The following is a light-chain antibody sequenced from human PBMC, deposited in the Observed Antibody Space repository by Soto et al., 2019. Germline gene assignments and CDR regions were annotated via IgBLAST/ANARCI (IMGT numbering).Light chain of an antibody. J-gene: IGLJ2*01. CDR3: QSYDSSLSGYVV. Sequence: QSVLTQPPSVSGAPGQRVTISCTGSSSNIGAGYDVHWYQQLPGTAPKLLIYGNSNRPSGVPDRFSGSKSGTSACLAITGLQAEDEADYYCQSYDSSLSGYVVFGGGTTVPVL. CDR1: SSNIGAGYD. V-gene: IGLV1-40*01. CDR2: GNS.